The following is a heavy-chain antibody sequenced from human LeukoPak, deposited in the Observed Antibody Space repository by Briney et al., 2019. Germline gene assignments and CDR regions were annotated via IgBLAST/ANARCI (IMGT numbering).Heavy chain of an antibody. CDR2: ISYDGSNK. V-gene: IGHV3-30-3*01. D-gene: IGHD2-2*01. CDR3: ARDAFRYCSSTSCWKGGVDY. CDR1: GFTFSSYA. Sequence: PGRSLRLSCAASGFTFSSYAMHWVRQAPGKGLEWVAVISYDGSNKYYADSVKGRFTISRDNSKNTLYLQMNSLRAEDTAVYYCARDAFRYCSSTSCWKGGVDYWGQGTLVTVSS. J-gene: IGHJ4*02.